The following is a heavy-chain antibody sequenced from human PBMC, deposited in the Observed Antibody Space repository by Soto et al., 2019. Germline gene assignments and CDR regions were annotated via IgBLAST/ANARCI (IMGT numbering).Heavy chain of an antibody. Sequence: GGSLRLSCAASGFTFSSYSMNWVRQAPGKGLEWVSYISSSSSTIYYADSVKGRFTISRDNAKNSLYLQMNSLRAEDTAVYYCARVAVEHIVVVLNAFDIWGQGTMVTVSS. CDR1: GFTFSSYS. CDR3: ARVAVEHIVVVLNAFDI. V-gene: IGHV3-48*01. D-gene: IGHD2-21*01. CDR2: ISSSSSTI. J-gene: IGHJ3*02.